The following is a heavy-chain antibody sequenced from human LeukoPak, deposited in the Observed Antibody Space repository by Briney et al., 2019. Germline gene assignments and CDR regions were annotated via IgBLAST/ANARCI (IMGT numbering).Heavy chain of an antibody. CDR2: INHSGST. Sequence: SETLSLACAVYGGSFSGYYWSWIRQPPGKGLEWIGEINHSGSTNYNPSLKSRVTISVDTSKNQFSLKLSSVTAADTAVYYCARGEKGNDYFDYWGQGTLVTVSS. CDR3: ARGEKGNDYFDY. CDR1: GGSFSGYY. V-gene: IGHV4-34*01. J-gene: IGHJ4*02.